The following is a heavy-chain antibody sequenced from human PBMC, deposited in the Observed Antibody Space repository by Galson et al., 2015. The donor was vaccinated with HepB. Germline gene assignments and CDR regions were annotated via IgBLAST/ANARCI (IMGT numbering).Heavy chain of an antibody. CDR3: ARVTSSYWYYDY. CDR1: GFTFSSYW. CDR2: IKSDGSST. Sequence: SLRLSCAASGFTFSSYWMHWVRQAPGKGLVWVSRIKSDGSSTSYADSVKGRFTISRDNAKDTLYLQMNSLRAEDTAVYYCARVTSSYWYYDYWGQGTLVTVSS. V-gene: IGHV3-74*01. J-gene: IGHJ4*02. D-gene: IGHD2-15*01.